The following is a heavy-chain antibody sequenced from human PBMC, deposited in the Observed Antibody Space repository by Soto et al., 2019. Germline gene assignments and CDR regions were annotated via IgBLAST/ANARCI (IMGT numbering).Heavy chain of an antibody. CDR2: IYATGTT. CDR1: GDSISGGASF. V-gene: IGHV4-4*07. CDR3: VRDGTKTLRDWFDP. J-gene: IGHJ5*02. D-gene: IGHD1-1*01. Sequence: SETLSLTCTVSGDSISGGASFWSWIRKSAGKGLEWIGRIYATGTTDYNPSLKSRVMMSVDTSKKQFSLKLRSVTAADTAVYYCVRDGTKTLRDWFDPWGQGISVTVSS.